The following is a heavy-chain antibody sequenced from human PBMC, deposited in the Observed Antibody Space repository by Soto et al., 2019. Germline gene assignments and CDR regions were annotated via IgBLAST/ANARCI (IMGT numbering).Heavy chain of an antibody. V-gene: IGHV4-30-4*01. D-gene: IGHD3-10*01. J-gene: IGHJ6*02. CDR3: ARDLLLWFGELGGMDV. Sequence: PSETLSLTCTVSGGSISSGDYYWSWIRQPPGKGLEWIGYIYYSGSTYYNPSLKSRVTISVDTSKNQFSLKLSSVTAADTAVYYCARDLLLWFGELGGMDVWVHGTMVTVS. CDR2: IYYSGST. CDR1: GGSISSGDYY.